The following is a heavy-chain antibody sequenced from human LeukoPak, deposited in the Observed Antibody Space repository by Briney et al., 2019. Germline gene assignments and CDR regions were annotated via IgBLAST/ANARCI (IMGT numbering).Heavy chain of an antibody. CDR3: ATDSSGWYR. CDR2: ISAYNGNT. J-gene: IGHJ4*02. Sequence: ASVKVSCKVSGYTLTGLSMHWVRQAPGQGLEWMGWISAYNGNTNYAQKFQGRVTMTEDTSTDTAYMELSSLRSEDTAVYYCATDSSGWYRWGQGTLVTVSS. V-gene: IGHV1-24*01. D-gene: IGHD6-19*01. CDR1: GYTLTGLS.